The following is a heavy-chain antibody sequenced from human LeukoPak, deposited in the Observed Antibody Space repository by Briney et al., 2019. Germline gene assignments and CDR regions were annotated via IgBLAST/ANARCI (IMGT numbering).Heavy chain of an antibody. V-gene: IGHV3-21*01. CDR1: GVTSSSYS. D-gene: IGHD3-10*01. J-gene: IGHJ4*02. CDR3: ARDASSGSYYPLYFDY. CDR2: ISSSSSYI. Sequence: GGSLRLSCAASGVTSSSYSMNCVRQAPGKGVEWVSSISSSSSYIYYADSVKGRFTISRDNAKNSLYLQMNSLRAEDTAVYYCARDASSGSYYPLYFDYWGQGTLVTVSS.